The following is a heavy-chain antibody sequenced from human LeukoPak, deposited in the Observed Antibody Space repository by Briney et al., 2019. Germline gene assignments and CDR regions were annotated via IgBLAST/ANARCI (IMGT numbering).Heavy chain of an antibody. D-gene: IGHD6-13*01. CDR3: ASPPSPGSSWWFGAFDI. CDR1: GGTFSSYA. Sequence: ASVKVSCKASGGTFSSYAISWVRQAPGQGLEWMGGIIPIFGTANYAQKFQGRVTITADESTSTAYMELSSLRSEDTAVYYCASPPSPGSSWWFGAFDIWGQGTMVTVSS. CDR2: IIPIFGTA. V-gene: IGHV1-69*13. J-gene: IGHJ3*02.